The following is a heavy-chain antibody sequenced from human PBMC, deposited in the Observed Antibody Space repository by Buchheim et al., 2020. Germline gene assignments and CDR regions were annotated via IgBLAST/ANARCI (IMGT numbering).Heavy chain of an antibody. Sequence: QVQLQESGPGLVKPSETLSLTCTVSGGSTSSYYWSWIRQPPGKGLEWIGYIFYSGTTNYNPSLKSRVTISIDTSKKQFSLRLTSMTAADTAVYYCARHDGTARPFDYWGQGTL. CDR2: IFYSGTT. CDR3: ARHDGTARPFDY. CDR1: GGSTSSYY. J-gene: IGHJ4*02. V-gene: IGHV4-59*08. D-gene: IGHD6-6*01.